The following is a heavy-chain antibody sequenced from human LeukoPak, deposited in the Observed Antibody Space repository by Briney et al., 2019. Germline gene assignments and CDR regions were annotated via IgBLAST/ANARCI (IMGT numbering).Heavy chain of an antibody. D-gene: IGHD3-10*01. Sequence: GGPLRLSCAASGFTFSSYAMSWVRQAPGKGLEWVSGISGGGGSTDYADSVKGRFTISRDNSKNTLYLQMNSLRAEDTAVYYCAKGRRITPDAFDIWGQGTMVTVSS. CDR1: GFTFSSYA. J-gene: IGHJ3*02. CDR3: AKGRRITPDAFDI. CDR2: ISGGGGST. V-gene: IGHV3-23*01.